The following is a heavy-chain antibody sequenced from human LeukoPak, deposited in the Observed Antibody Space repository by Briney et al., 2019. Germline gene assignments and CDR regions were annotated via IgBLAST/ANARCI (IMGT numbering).Heavy chain of an antibody. D-gene: IGHD2-2*01. J-gene: IGHJ6*03. V-gene: IGHV1-2*02. CDR1: GYTFTGSY. CDR3: ARRSTRLNPYYYMDV. CDR2: INPNSGGT. Sequence: ASVKVSCKASGYTFTGSYMHWVRQAPGQGLEWMGWINPNSGGTNYAQKFQGRVTMTRDTSISTAYMELSRLRSDDTAVYYCARRSTRLNPYYYMDVWGKGTTVTVSS.